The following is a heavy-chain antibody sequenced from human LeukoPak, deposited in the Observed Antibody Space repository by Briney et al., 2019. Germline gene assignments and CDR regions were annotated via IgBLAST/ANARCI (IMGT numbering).Heavy chain of an antibody. V-gene: IGHV1-2*02. Sequence: VASVKVSCKASGYTFTSYYMHWVRQAPGQGLEWMGWINPNSGGTNYAQKFQGRVTMTRDTSISTAYMELSRLRSDDTAVYYCARAGYCSSTSCGWFDPWGQGTLVTVSS. J-gene: IGHJ5*02. D-gene: IGHD2-2*01. CDR3: ARAGYCSSTSCGWFDP. CDR1: GYTFTSYY. CDR2: INPNSGGT.